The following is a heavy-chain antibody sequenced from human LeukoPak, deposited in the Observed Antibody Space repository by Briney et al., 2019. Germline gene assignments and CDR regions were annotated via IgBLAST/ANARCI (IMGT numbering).Heavy chain of an antibody. CDR2: IYYSGST. CDR1: GGSISSYY. Sequence: SETLSLTCTVSGGSISSYYWSWIRQPPGKGLEWIGYIYYSGSTNYNPSLKSRVTISVDTSKNQFSLKLRSVTAADTAVYYCARHFGTWGRGTLVTVSS. J-gene: IGHJ4*02. D-gene: IGHD3/OR15-3a*01. V-gene: IGHV4-59*08. CDR3: ARHFGT.